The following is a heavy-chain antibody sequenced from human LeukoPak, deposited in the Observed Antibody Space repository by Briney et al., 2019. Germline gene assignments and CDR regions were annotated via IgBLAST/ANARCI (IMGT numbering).Heavy chain of an antibody. CDR1: GFTFSTCA. J-gene: IGHJ6*02. Sequence: GGSLRLSCAASGFTFSTCAMSWVRQVPGKGLEWVSGISGTTSGTYYADSVKGRFTISRDNSKNTLFLQVNSLRAEDTAVYYCAKVRTYFYHGLDVWGQGTTVTVPS. D-gene: IGHD1-14*01. CDR3: AKVRTYFYHGLDV. V-gene: IGHV3-23*01. CDR2: ISGTTSGT.